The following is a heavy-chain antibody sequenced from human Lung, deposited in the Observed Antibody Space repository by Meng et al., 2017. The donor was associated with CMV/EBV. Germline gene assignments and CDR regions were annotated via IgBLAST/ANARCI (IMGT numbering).Heavy chain of an antibody. V-gene: IGHV3-7*01. CDR2: IKQDGSEK. Sequence: GESXKISCAASGFTFSRYAMSWVRQAPGKGLEWVANIKQDGSEKFYVDSVKGRFTISRDNAKRSLYLQMSSLRAEDTALYYCGRDGWLWAPRFDPWGPGTLVTVSS. CDR3: GRDGWLWAPRFDP. J-gene: IGHJ5*02. CDR1: GFTFSRYA. D-gene: IGHD5-12*01.